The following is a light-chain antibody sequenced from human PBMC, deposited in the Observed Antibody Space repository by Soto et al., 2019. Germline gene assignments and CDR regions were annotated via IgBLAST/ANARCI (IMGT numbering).Light chain of an antibody. V-gene: IGKV3-11*01. J-gene: IGKJ2*01. CDR3: QQSRSWPPYT. CDR2: DAS. Sequence: EIVLTQSPATLSLSPGERATLSCRASQSVSSYLAWYQQKHGQATRPLLYDASNRATGIPARLSGSGSGTDLTLTISSLEPEDFAVYYCQQSRSWPPYTFGQGTKLEIK. CDR1: QSVSSY.